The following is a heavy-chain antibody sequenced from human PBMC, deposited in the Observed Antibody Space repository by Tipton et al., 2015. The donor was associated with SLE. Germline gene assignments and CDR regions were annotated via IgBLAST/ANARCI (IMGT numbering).Heavy chain of an antibody. V-gene: IGHV3-30*02. CDR3: ARSGGYCSSNSCQRGLDV. D-gene: IGHD2-2*01. CDR1: GFTFSHYR. CDR2: MPYDGSSE. Sequence: GSLRLSCAASGFTFSHYRLAWVRQAPGKGLEWVAIMPYDGSSESYADSVKGRFTISRDNSKNTLFLQMNSLRVEDTAVYYCARSGGYCSSNSCQRGLDVWGQGTTVTVSS. J-gene: IGHJ6*02.